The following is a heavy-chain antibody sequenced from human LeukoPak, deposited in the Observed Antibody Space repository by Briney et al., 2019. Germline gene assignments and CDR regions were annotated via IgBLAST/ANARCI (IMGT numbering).Heavy chain of an antibody. CDR3: AKRVAEESSSWYIDM. J-gene: IGHJ3*02. Sequence: PGGSLRLSCAASGFTSSSYSMSWVRQAPGKGLEWVSAISGGGGHTFYADSVKGRVTTSRDNSKNTLYLQMNNLRAEDTAVYYCAKRVAEESSSWYIDMWGQGTMVSVSS. D-gene: IGHD6-13*01. CDR1: GFTSSSYS. CDR2: ISGGGGHT. V-gene: IGHV3-23*01.